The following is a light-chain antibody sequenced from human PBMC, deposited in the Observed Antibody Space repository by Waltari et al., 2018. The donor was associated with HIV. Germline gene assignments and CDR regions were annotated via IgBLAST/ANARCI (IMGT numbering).Light chain of an antibody. CDR3: GAWDSSLTVGM. Sequence: QSVLTQPPSVSAAPGQKVTISCSGSSSNIGNTFVSWYQQLPGTAPKLLIYENNKRPSGIPDRFSGSKSATSATLDITGLQTGDEADYHCGAWDSSLTVGMFGGGTKLTVL. CDR2: ENN. CDR1: SSNIGNTF. J-gene: IGLJ3*02. V-gene: IGLV1-51*02.